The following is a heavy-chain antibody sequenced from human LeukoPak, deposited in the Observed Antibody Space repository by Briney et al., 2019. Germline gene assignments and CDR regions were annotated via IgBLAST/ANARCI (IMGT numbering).Heavy chain of an antibody. CDR2: ISSSSSTI. V-gene: IGHV3-48*01. CDR1: GFTFSSYS. J-gene: IGHJ6*01. D-gene: IGHD2-15*01. CDR3: ARDRWYRGGFEFMDV. Sequence: AGGSLRLSCAASGFTFSSYSMTWVRQAPGKGLEWVSYISSSSSTIYYADSVKGRFTISRDNAKNSLYLQMNSLRAEDTAVYYCARDRWYRGGFEFMDVWGQGTTVTVSS.